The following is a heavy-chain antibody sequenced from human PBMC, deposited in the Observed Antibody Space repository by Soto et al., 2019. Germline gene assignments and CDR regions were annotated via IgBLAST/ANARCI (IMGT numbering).Heavy chain of an antibody. CDR2: MNPNSGTT. CDR1: GYTLTSYA. Sequence: ASVKVSCKAPGYTLTSYASNWVRQATGQGREWMGWMNPNSGTTGYAQKFQGRVTLTRDTSISTAYMELSGLRSEDTAVYYCARGPRNCGFDYWGQGTPVTVSS. J-gene: IGHJ4*02. CDR3: ARGPRNCGFDY. V-gene: IGHV1-8*01. D-gene: IGHD7-27*01.